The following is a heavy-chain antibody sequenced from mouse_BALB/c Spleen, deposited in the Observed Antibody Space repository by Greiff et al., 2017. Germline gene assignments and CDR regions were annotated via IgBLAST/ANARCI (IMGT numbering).Heavy chain of an antibody. D-gene: IGHD1-1*01. Sequence: EVKLEESGGGLVQPGGSMKLSCVASGFTFSNYWMNWVRQSPEKGLEWVAEIRLKSNNYATHYAESVKGRFTISRDDSKSSVYLQMNNLRAEDTGIYYCTRILRGYFDYWGQGATLTVSS. CDR1: GFTFSNYW. J-gene: IGHJ2*01. V-gene: IGHV6-6*02. CDR2: IRLKSNNYAT. CDR3: TRILRGYFDY.